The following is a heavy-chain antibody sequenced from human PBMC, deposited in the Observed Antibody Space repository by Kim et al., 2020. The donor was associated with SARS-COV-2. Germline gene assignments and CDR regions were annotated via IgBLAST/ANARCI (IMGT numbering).Heavy chain of an antibody. Sequence: SYEQKFQGRVTMTRDTSTSTVYMGLSSLRSEDTAVYYCARELTRNLLDPWGQGTLVTVSS. J-gene: IGHJ5*02. V-gene: IGHV1-46*01. D-gene: IGHD1-1*01. CDR3: ARELTRNLLDP.